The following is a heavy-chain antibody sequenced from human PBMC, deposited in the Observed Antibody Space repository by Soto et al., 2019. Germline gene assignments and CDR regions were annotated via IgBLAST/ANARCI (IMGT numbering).Heavy chain of an antibody. D-gene: IGHD3-3*01. J-gene: IGHJ4*02. V-gene: IGHV3-7*05. CDR1: GFTFSAYW. CDR3: VRDWSSEGDY. CDR2: IKQDGNKK. Sequence: GGSLRLSCAASGFTFSAYWMTWVRQAPGKGLEWVANIKQDGNKKNYVDSVKGRFTISRDNAKNSVFLQMNSLRVEDTAVYYCVRDWSSEGDYWGQGTLVTVSS.